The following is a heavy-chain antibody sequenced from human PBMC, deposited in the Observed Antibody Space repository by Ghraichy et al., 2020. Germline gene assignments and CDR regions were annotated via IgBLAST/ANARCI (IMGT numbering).Heavy chain of an antibody. CDR3: ARALSPEEPTFDY. CDR1: GGSINSGEYY. Sequence: SETLSLTCTVSGGSINSGEYYWNWIRQRPGKGLEWIGYIYNSGSTYYNPSLRSRIIISVEISKNQFSLKLNSVTAADTALYFCARALSPEEPTFDYWGQGTLVTVSS. V-gene: IGHV4-31*03. CDR2: IYNSGST. D-gene: IGHD1-14*01. J-gene: IGHJ4*02.